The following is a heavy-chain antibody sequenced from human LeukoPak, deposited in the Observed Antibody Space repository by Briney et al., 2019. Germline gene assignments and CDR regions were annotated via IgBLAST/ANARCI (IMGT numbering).Heavy chain of an antibody. CDR2: ISSDGSST. J-gene: IGHJ4*02. CDR3: ARWDTAMVAFDY. D-gene: IGHD5-18*01. Sequence: GGSLRLSCAASGFTFSSYWMHWVRQAPGKGLVWVSRISSDGSSTSYADSVKGRFTISRDNAKNTLYLQMNSLRAEDRAVYYCARWDTAMVAFDYGGQGTLVTVSS. V-gene: IGHV3-74*01. CDR1: GFTFSSYW.